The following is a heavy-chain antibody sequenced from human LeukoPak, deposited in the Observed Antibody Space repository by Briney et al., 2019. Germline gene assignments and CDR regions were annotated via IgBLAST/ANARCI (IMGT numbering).Heavy chain of an antibody. CDR3: AICGGGMHFDY. CDR2: IYHSGST. CDR1: GYSISSGYY. D-gene: IGHD2-21*01. V-gene: IGHV4-38-2*01. J-gene: IGHJ4*02. Sequence: PSETLSLTCAVSGYSISSGYYWGWIRPPPGKGLEWIGSIYHSGSTYYNPSLKSRVTISVDTSKNQFSLKLSSVTAADTAVYYCAICGGGMHFDYWGQGTLVTVSS.